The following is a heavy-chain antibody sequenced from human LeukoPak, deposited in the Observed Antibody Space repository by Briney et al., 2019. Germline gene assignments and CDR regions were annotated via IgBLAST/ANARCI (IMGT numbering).Heavy chain of an antibody. CDR1: GGSISSYY. CDR2: IYYSGST. J-gene: IGHJ5*02. V-gene: IGHV4-59*01. CDR3: ARVEAAAPRLGDWFDP. D-gene: IGHD6-13*01. Sequence: PSETLSLTCTVSGGSISSYYWGWIRQSPGKGLEWIGYIYYSGSTDYNPSLKSRVTISVDTSKNQFSLKLSSVTAADTAVYYCARVEAAAPRLGDWFDPWGQGTLVTVSS.